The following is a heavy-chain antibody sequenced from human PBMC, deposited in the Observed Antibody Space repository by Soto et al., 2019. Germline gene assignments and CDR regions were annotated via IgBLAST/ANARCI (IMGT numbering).Heavy chain of an antibody. V-gene: IGHV1-18*01. D-gene: IGHD1-26*01. Sequence: GASVKDSCKAPVYTFTTNDTSGVRQPPGQGLDGMGRISAYNGNTNYEQKLQGRVTMTPDTSTSTAAMDLRRLRADNPPVCYCASDRTGATGGYYNGMDDWGQGTRVTVSS. J-gene: IGHJ6*02. CDR2: ISAYNGNT. CDR3: ASDRTGATGGYYNGMDD. CDR1: VYTFTTND.